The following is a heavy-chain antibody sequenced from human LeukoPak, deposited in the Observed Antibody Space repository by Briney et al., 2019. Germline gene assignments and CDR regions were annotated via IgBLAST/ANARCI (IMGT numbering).Heavy chain of an antibody. D-gene: IGHD4-11*01. CDR3: ARGSRHEGLQEDY. CDR1: GYTFTGYY. J-gene: IGHJ4*02. V-gene: IGHV1-2*02. CDR2: INPNSGGT. Sequence: ASVKVSCKASGYTFTGYYMHWVRRAPGQGLEWMGWINPNSGGTNYAQKFQGRVTMTRDTSISTAYMELRSLRSDDTAVYYCARGSRHEGLQEDYWGQGTLVTVSS.